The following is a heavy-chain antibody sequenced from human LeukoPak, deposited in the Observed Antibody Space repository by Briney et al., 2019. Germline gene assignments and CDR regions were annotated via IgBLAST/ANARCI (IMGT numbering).Heavy chain of an antibody. V-gene: IGHV1-2*02. CDR3: ARVVTSLGVHYYYMDV. CDR1: GYTFTDYY. D-gene: IGHD2-2*01. Sequence: ASVKVSCKASGYTFTDYYMHWVRQAPGQGLEWMGWINPNSGGTNYAQKFQGRVTMTRDTSISTAYMELSRLRSDDTAVYYCARVVTSLGVHYYYMDVWGKGTTVTVSS. CDR2: INPNSGGT. J-gene: IGHJ6*03.